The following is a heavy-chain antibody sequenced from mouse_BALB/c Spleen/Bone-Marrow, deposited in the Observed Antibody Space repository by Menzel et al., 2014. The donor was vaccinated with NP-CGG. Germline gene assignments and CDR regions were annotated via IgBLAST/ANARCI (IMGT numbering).Heavy chain of an antibody. CDR1: GYTFTSYV. Sequence: VQLQHSGPELVKPGASVKMSCKASGYTFTSYVMHWVKQKPGQGLEWIGYINPYNDGTKYNEKFKGKATLTSDKSSSTAYMELSSLTSEGSAVYYCARREDGYGTFYWYFDVWGAGTTVTVSS. CDR2: INPYNDGT. V-gene: IGHV1-14*01. CDR3: ARREDGYGTFYWYFDV. J-gene: IGHJ1*01. D-gene: IGHD2-2*01.